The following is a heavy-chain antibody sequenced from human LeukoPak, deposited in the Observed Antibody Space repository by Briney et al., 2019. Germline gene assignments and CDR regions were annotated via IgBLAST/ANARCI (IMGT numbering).Heavy chain of an antibody. V-gene: IGHV4-59*12. Sequence: PSETLSLTCTVSGGSISSYYWSWIRQPPGKGLEWIGYIYYSGSTNYNPSLKSRVTISVDKSKNQFSLKLSSVTAADTAVYYCARDQEQWLDEVLGYYYYMDVWGKGTTVTVSS. CDR1: GGSISSYY. J-gene: IGHJ6*03. CDR2: IYYSGST. D-gene: IGHD6-19*01. CDR3: ARDQEQWLDEVLGYYYYMDV.